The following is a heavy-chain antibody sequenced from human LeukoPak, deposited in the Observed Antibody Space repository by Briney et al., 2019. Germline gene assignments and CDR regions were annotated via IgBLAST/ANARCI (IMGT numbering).Heavy chain of an antibody. CDR1: GSTFGDYA. D-gene: IGHD3-3*01. V-gene: IGHV3-49*03. CDR2: IRSKAYGGTT. J-gene: IGHJ4*02. CDR3: TRDGAANFWSGYLFDY. Sequence: GGSLRLSCTASGSTFGDYAMSWFRQAPGKGLEWVGFIRSKAYGGTTEYAASVKGRFTISRDDSKSIAYLQMNSLKTEDTAVYYCTRDGAANFWSGYLFDYWGQGTLVTVSS.